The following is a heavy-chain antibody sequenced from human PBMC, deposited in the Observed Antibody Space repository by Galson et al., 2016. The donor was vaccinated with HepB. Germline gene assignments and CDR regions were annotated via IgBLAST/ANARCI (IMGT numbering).Heavy chain of an antibody. CDR3: ASTYYDYVWGSYGMDV. D-gene: IGHD3-16*01. V-gene: IGHV4-34*01. CDR1: GGSFSGYY. Sequence: ETLSLTCAVYGGSFSGYYWSWIRQPPGKGLEWIGEINHSGSTNYNPSLKSRVTISVDTSKNQFSLKLSSVTAADTAVYYCASTYYDYVWGSYGMDVWGQGTTVTVSS. CDR2: INHSGST. J-gene: IGHJ6*02.